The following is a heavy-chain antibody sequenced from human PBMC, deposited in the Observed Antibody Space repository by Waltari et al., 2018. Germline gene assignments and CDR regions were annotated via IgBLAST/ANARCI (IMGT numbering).Heavy chain of an antibody. CDR1: GYSFTTYG. J-gene: IGHJ6*03. Sequence: QVQLEQSGPEVKKPGASVRVSCKSSGYSFTTYGITWVRQAPGQGLEWMGWIATYNYKTNYAQKFQGRVTVTMDPATSTAYMELRSLRLDDTAVYYCARNHGHYYYMDVWGKGTAVTVSS. CDR3: ARNHGHYYYMDV. CDR2: IATYNYKT. V-gene: IGHV1-18*01.